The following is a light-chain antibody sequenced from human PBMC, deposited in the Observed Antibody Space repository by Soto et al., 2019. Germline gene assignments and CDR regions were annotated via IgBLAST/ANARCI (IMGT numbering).Light chain of an antibody. J-gene: IGKJ4*01. CDR3: QQYGNSPLT. V-gene: IGKV3-20*01. Sequence: EIVLTQSPGTLSLSPGERATRSCRASQSVSSTYLAWYQQKPGQAPKLLIYDASSRAAGIADRFSGSGSGTDFTLTISRLEPEDFAVFYCQQYGNSPLTFGGGTKVEIK. CDR2: DAS. CDR1: QSVSSTY.